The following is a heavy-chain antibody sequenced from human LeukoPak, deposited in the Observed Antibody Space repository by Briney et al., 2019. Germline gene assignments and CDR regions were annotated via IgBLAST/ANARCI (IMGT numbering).Heavy chain of an antibody. D-gene: IGHD3-16*01. CDR3: ARGTKITFLFWAGGDNPYYFDY. J-gene: IGHJ4*02. CDR1: GDSINSRSYY. CDR2: IYYSGIT. Sequence: SETLSLTCTVSGDSINSRSYYWGWIRQPPGKGLEWIGSIYYSGITYYNPSLKSRVTMSVDTSKNHFSLKLNSVTAADTAVYYCARGTKITFLFWAGGDNPYYFDYWGQGTLVTVSS. V-gene: IGHV4-39*07.